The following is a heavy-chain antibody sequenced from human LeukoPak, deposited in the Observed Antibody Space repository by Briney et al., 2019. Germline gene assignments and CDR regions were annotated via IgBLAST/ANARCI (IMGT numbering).Heavy chain of an antibody. V-gene: IGHV3-21*01. CDR2: ISSSSKYI. Sequence: PGGSLRLSCAASGFTFSNAWMSWVRQAPGKGLEWVSSISSSSKYIYYADSVKGRFTISRDNAKNSLYLQMNSLRAEDTAVYYCAREPFWSGYYSNLHFDYWGQGTLVTVSS. J-gene: IGHJ4*02. D-gene: IGHD3-3*01. CDR3: AREPFWSGYYSNLHFDY. CDR1: GFTFSNAW.